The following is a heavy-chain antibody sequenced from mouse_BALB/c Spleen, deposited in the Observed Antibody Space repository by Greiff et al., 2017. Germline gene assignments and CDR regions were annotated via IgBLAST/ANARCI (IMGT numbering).Heavy chain of an antibody. J-gene: IGHJ3*01. Sequence: VQLQQPGAELVRPGASVKLSCKASGYTFTSYWINWVKQRPGQGLEWIGNIYPSDSYTNYNQKFKDKATLTVDKSSSTAYMQLSSPTSEDSAVYYCTEGSWFAYWGQGTLVTVSA. CDR2: IYPSDSYT. V-gene: IGHV1-69*02. CDR3: TEGSWFAY. CDR1: GYTFTSYW.